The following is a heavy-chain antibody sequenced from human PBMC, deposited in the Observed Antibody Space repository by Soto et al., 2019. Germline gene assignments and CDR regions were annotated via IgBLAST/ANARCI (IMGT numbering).Heavy chain of an antibody. CDR2: IRSKAYGGTT. J-gene: IGHJ4*02. Sequence: GGSLRLSCTASGFTFGDYAMSWVRQAPGKGLEWVGFIRSKAYGGTTEYAASVKGRFTISRDDSKSIAYLQMNSLKTEDTAVYYCTRDTSGSYYNDYWGQGTLVTVSS. D-gene: IGHD1-26*01. CDR3: TRDTSGSYYNDY. V-gene: IGHV3-49*04. CDR1: GFTFGDYA.